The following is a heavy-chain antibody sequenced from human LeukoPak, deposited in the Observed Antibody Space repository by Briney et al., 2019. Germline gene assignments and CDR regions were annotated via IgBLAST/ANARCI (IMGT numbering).Heavy chain of an antibody. Sequence: SETLSLTCTVSGGSISSSSYYWGWIRQPPGKGLEWIGSIYYSGSTYYNPSLKSRVTISVDTSKNQFSLKLSSVTAADTAVYYCARLPGIAASPGPWGQGTLVTVSS. D-gene: IGHD6-13*01. V-gene: IGHV4-39*01. J-gene: IGHJ5*02. CDR3: ARLPGIAASPGP. CDR2: IYYSGST. CDR1: GGSISSSSYY.